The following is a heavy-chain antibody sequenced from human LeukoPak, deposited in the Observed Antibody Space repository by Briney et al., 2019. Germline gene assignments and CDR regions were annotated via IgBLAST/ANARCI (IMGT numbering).Heavy chain of an antibody. CDR1: GFTFSTFA. CDR2: ITRSGAAK. CDR3: AKDHPSCGGRDCLLFDT. Sequence: PGGSLTLSCAASGFTFSTFAMSWGRQAPGKGLEWVSTITRSGAAKYYADSVKGRFTISRDNSKNTLYLQMDSLSAEDTALYYCAKDHPSCGGRDCLLFDTWGQGTLVTVSS. V-gene: IGHV3-23*01. D-gene: IGHD2-21*01. J-gene: IGHJ4*02.